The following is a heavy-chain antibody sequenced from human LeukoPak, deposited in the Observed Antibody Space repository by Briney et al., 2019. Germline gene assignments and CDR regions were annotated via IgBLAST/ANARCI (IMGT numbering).Heavy chain of an antibody. CDR2: IYHSGST. CDR1: GDSISSGGYS. CDR3: ARAPDFWSGLDY. Sequence: PSQTLSLTCAVSGDSISSGGYSWSWIRQPPGKGLEWIGYIYHSGSTYYNPSLKSRVTISVDRSKNQFSLKLSSVTAADTAVYYCARAPDFWSGLDYWGQGTLVTVSS. V-gene: IGHV4-30-2*01. D-gene: IGHD3-3*01. J-gene: IGHJ4*02.